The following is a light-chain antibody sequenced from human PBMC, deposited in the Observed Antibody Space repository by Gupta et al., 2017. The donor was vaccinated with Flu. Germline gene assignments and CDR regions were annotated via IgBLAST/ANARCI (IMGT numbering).Light chain of an antibody. CDR1: ALPKKY. J-gene: IGLJ1*01. CDR2: EDS. V-gene: IGLV3-10*01. Sequence: SYELTPPPSVSVPPGQTARLTCSGDALPKKYASWYQQKSGQAPVLVIYEDSKRPSGIPERFSGSSSGTMATLTISGAQVEDEADYYCYSTDSSGNHRVFGTGTKVTVL. CDR3: YSTDSSGNHRV.